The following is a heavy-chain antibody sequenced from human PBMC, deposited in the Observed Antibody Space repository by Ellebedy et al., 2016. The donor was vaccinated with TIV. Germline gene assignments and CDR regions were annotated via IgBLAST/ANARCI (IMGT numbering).Heavy chain of an antibody. CDR3: AKELNYDSSGLIEY. CDR1: GFTFGTFA. V-gene: IGHV3-23*01. J-gene: IGHJ4*02. Sequence: PGGSLRLSCAASGFTFGTFAMSWVRQAPGKGLEWVSGISGSGANTNYADSVKGRFTISRDKSKNTLYLQMNSLRAEDTAVYYCAKELNYDSSGLIEYWGQGTLVTVSS. CDR2: ISGSGANT. D-gene: IGHD3-22*01.